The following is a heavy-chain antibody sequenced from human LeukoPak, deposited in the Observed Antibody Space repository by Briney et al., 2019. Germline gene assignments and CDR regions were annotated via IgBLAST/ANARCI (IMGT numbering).Heavy chain of an antibody. CDR2: ISGSGGST. D-gene: IGHD5-18*01. J-gene: IGHJ4*02. CDR3: AKGYSYGFTYFDY. V-gene: IGHV3-23*01. Sequence: GGSLRLSCAASGFTFSSYAMSWVRQAPGKGLEWVSAISGSGGSTYYADSVKGRFTISRDNSKNTLYLQMNSLTAEDTAVYYCAKGYSYGFTYFDYWGQGTLLTVSS. CDR1: GFTFSSYA.